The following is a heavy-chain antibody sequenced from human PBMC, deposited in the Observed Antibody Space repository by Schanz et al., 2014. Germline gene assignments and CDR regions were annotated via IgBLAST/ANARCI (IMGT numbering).Heavy chain of an antibody. CDR1: GFTFSAYW. Sequence: EVQLVEYGGGLVQPGESLRLSCAASGFTFSAYWMAWVRQAPGKGLEWVAAINQAASVQYYVDSVKGRFTSSRDDAKNSHYLQMNSLRVEDTAVFYCVKIGYTHWSLDDWGQGILVTVSS. V-gene: IGHV3-7*01. J-gene: IGHJ4*02. CDR3: VKIGYTHWSLDD. D-gene: IGHD6-13*01. CDR2: INQAASVQ.